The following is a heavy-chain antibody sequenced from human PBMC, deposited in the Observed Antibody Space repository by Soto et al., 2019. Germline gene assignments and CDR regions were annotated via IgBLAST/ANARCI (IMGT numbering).Heavy chain of an antibody. CDR3: AKSGLPMVRGAHNWFDP. D-gene: IGHD3-10*01. V-gene: IGHV3-30*18. CDR1: GFTFSSYG. CDR2: ISYDGSNK. J-gene: IGHJ5*02. Sequence: QVQLVESGGGVVQPGRSLRLSCAASGFTFSSYGMHWVRQAPGKGLEWVAVISYDGSNKYYADSVKGRFTISRDNYKNTLYRQVHRLRAEDTAVYYCAKSGLPMVRGAHNWFDPWGQGTLVTVSS.